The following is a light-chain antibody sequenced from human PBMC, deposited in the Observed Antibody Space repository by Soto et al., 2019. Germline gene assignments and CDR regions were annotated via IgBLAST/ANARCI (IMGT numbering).Light chain of an antibody. J-gene: IGLJ3*02. CDR3: CSHSSSITWM. V-gene: IGLV2-14*03. CDR2: EVA. Sequence: QSVLTQTASVSGSPGQSITMSCTGTSSDVGGYNFVSWYQQHPGKAPKLIVHEVANRLSGVSGRFSGPKSGNTAFLTISGLQAEDEAVYYCCSHSSSITWMFGGGTQLTVL. CDR1: SSDVGGYNF.